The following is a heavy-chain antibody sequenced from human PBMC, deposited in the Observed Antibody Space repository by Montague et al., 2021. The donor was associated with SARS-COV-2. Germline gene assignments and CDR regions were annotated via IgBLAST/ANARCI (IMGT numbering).Heavy chain of an antibody. Sequence: SETLSLTCAVHGSSFSGYYWNWIRLSPGKGLEWIGESNHGGSTKFSQSLKVRLTISTDTSKNQFSLKLTSVAAADTAVYYCTKLRDGVVPSTILGVGPICSYYYMDVGGRGTPVTVSS. J-gene: IGHJ6*03. CDR2: SNHGGST. CDR1: GSSFSGYY. D-gene: IGHD3-10*01. V-gene: IGHV4-34*01. CDR3: TKLRDGVVPSTILGVGPICSYYYMDV.